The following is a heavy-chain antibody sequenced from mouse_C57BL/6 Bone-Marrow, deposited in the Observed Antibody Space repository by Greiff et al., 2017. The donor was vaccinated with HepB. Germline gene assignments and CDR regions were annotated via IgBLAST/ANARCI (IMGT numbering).Heavy chain of an antibody. CDR1: GYTFTDYY. CDR3: ERGLLRGFAY. Sequence: EVQLQQSGPELVKPGASVKISCKASGYTFTDYYMNWVKQSHGKSLEWIGDINPNNGGTSYNQKFKGKATLTVDKSSSTAYMEIRSLTSEDSAVYYCERGLLRGFAYWGKGTLVTVSA. CDR2: INPNNGGT. V-gene: IGHV1-26*01. J-gene: IGHJ3*01. D-gene: IGHD2-3*01.